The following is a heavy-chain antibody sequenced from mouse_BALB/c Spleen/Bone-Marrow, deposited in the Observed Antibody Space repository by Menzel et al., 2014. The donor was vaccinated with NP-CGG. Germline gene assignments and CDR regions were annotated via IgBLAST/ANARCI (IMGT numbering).Heavy chain of an antibody. J-gene: IGHJ2*01. Sequence: EVKLMESGPELVKPGASVKMSCKASGYTFTSYVMHWVKQTPGQGLEWIGYINPYNDGTKYNEKFKGKATLTSDKSSNTAYMELSSLTSEDSAVYYCYYDYDEGYWGQGTTLTVSS. CDR2: INPYNDGT. D-gene: IGHD2-4*01. CDR1: GYTFTSYV. CDR3: YYDYDEGY. V-gene: IGHV1-14*01.